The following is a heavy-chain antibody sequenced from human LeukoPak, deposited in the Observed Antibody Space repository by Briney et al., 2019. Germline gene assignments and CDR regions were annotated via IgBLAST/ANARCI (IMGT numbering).Heavy chain of an antibody. D-gene: IGHD6-19*01. V-gene: IGHV1-69*05. J-gene: IGHJ4*02. CDR2: IPIFGTA. CDR3: ARDPGVAGTGGFDY. Sequence: GASVKVSCKASGGTFSSYAINWVRQAPGQGLEWMGVIPIFGTANYAQKFQGRVTMTRDTSTSTVYMELSSLRSEDTAVYYCARDPGVAGTGGFDYWGQGTLVTVSS. CDR1: GGTFSSYA.